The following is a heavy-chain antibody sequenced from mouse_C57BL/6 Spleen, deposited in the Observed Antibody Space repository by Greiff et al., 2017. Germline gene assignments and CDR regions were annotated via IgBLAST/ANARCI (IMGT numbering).Heavy chain of an antibody. V-gene: IGHV5-17*01. Sequence: EVQVVESGGGLVKPGGSLKLSCAASGFTFSDYGMHWVRQAPEKGLEWVAYISSGSSTIYYADTVKGRFTISRDNAKNTLFLQMTSLRSEDTAMYYCASVVPFAYWGQGTLVTVSA. CDR3: ASVVPFAY. CDR1: GFTFSDYG. D-gene: IGHD5-1*01. J-gene: IGHJ3*01. CDR2: ISSGSSTI.